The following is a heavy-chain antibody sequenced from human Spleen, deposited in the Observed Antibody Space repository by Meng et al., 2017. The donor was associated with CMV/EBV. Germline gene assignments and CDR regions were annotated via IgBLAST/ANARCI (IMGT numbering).Heavy chain of an antibody. CDR1: GFTFSDYY. D-gene: IGHD3-3*01. V-gene: IGHV3-11*04. J-gene: IGHJ4*02. CDR2: ITPSGSTI. CDR3: ARGATIFGVVNWGFDY. Sequence: GESLKISCAASGFTFSDYYMSWIRQAPGTGLEWVSYITPSGSTIYHADSVKGRFTISRDNAKNSLYLQMNSLRAEDTAVYYCARGATIFGVVNWGFDYWGQGTLVTVSS.